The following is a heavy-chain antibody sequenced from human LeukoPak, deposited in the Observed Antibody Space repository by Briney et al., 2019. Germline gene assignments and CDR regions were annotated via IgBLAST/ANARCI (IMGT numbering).Heavy chain of an antibody. CDR1: GGSISSYY. Sequence: SETLSLTCVVSGGSISSYYWSWIRQPPGKGLEWIGYIYYSGSTNYNPSLKSRVTISVDTSKNQFSLKLSSVTAADTAVYYCASGYAHGYWGQGTLVTVSS. CDR2: IYYSGST. D-gene: IGHD1-1*01. CDR3: ASGYAHGY. V-gene: IGHV4-59*12. J-gene: IGHJ4*02.